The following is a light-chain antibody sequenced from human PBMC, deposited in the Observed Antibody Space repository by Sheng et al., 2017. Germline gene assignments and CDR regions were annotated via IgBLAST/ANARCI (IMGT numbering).Light chain of an antibody. CDR2: AAS. CDR3: QQVTIYPYT. Sequence: QLTQSPSSLSASVGDRVIITCRASQGISTYLAWYQQKPEKAPNLLIYAASTLQSGVPSRFSGSGSGTDFTLTISSLQPEDFATYYCQQVTIYPYTFGQGTKLEI. V-gene: IGKV1-9*01. CDR1: QGISTY. J-gene: IGKJ2*01.